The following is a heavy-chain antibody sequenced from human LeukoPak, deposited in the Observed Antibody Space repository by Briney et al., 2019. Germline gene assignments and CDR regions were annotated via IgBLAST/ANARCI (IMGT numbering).Heavy chain of an antibody. D-gene: IGHD3-3*01. J-gene: IGHJ4*02. CDR3: ARPELRYYDFWSGYSFDY. CDR2: INHSGST. Sequence: SXXLSLTCAVYGGSFSGYYWSWVRQPPGKGLEWVGEINHSGSTNYNPSLKSRVTISVEKCKKQFSLKLSSVTAADTAVYYCARPELRYYDFWSGYSFDYWGQGTLVTVSS. CDR1: GGSFSGYY. V-gene: IGHV4-34*01.